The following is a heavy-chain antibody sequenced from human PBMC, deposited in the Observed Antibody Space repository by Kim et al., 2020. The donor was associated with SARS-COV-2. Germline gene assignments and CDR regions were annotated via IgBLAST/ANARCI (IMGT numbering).Heavy chain of an antibody. V-gene: IGHV4-34*01. CDR1: GGSFSGYY. CDR3: ARGQAGRALQWLVRVLRWFDP. D-gene: IGHD6-19*01. CDR2: INHSGST. J-gene: IGHJ5*02. Sequence: SETLSLTCAVYGGSFSGYYWSWIRQPPGKGLEWIGEINHSGSTNYNPSLKSRVTISVDTSKNQFSLKLSSVTAADTAVYYCARGQAGRALQWLVRVLRWFDPWGQGTLVTVSS.